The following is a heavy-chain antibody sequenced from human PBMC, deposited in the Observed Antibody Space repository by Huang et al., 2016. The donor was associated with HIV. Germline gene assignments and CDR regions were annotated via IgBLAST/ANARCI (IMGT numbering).Heavy chain of an antibody. Sequence: EVHLVESGGDLVQPGGSLRLSCVASGFNFSAYWMSWVRQASGKGLELVAKIKQDGSEKNYVDAVKGRFTISRDNAKNSVYLQLTSLRAEDTAVYYCARGGIYYDVLTGRHYYYNGLDVWGQGTTVTVSS. CDR2: IKQDGSEK. J-gene: IGHJ6*02. CDR3: ARGGIYYDVLTGRHYYYNGLDV. D-gene: IGHD3-9*01. V-gene: IGHV3-7*01. CDR1: GFNFSAYW.